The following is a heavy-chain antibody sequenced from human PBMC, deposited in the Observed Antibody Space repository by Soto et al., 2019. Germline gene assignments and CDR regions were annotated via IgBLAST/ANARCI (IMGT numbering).Heavy chain of an antibody. CDR1: GFTFSNAW. CDR3: TTDLNYYDSSGYNL. Sequence: GGSLRLSCAASGFTFSNAWMSWVRQAPGKGLEWVGRIKSKTDGGTTDYAAPVKGRFTISRDDSKNTLYLQMNSLKTEDTAVYYCTTDLNYYDSSGYNLWGQGNLVTVSS. D-gene: IGHD3-22*01. V-gene: IGHV3-15*01. J-gene: IGHJ5*02. CDR2: IKSKTDGGTT.